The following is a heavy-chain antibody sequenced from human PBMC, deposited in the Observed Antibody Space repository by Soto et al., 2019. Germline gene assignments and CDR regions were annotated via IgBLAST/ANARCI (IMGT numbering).Heavy chain of an antibody. CDR3: ARGGRGYSYGYALYYYYGMDV. CDR2: IYYSGST. J-gene: IGHJ6*02. V-gene: IGHV4-30-4*01. Sequence: PSETLSLTCTVSGGSVSGVDYFWSWIRQSPGKGLEWIGYIYYSGSTYYNPSLKSRVTISVDTSKNQFSLKLSSVTAADTAVYYCARGGRGYSYGYALYYYYGMDVWGQGTTVTVSS. CDR1: GGSVSGVDYF. D-gene: IGHD5-18*01.